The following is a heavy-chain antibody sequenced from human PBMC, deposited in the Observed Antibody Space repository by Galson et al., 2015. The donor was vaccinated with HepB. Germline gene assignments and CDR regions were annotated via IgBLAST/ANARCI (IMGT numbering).Heavy chain of an antibody. CDR1: GFTFSGSA. D-gene: IGHD6-13*01. CDR3: TRLGDFSSYSSS. J-gene: IGHJ4*02. Sequence: SLRLSCAGSGFTFSGSAMHWVRQASGKGLEWVGRIASKGSNYATAYTASVKGRFTISRDDSKNAAYLQMNSLRTEDTAVYYCTRLGDFSSYSSSWGQGTLVTVSS. CDR2: IASKGSNYAT. V-gene: IGHV3-73*01.